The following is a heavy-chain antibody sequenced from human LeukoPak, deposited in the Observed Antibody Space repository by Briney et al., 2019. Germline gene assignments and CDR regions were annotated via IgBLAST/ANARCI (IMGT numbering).Heavy chain of an antibody. CDR2: IYYSGST. Sequence: SETLSLTCTVSGGSISSSSYYWGWIRQPPGKGLEWMGSIYYSGSTYYNPSLKSRVTISVDTSKNQFSLKLSSVTAADTAVYYCAKTPGDAFDIWGQGTMVTVSS. J-gene: IGHJ3*02. V-gene: IGHV4-39*01. CDR3: AKTPGDAFDI. CDR1: GGSISSSSYY.